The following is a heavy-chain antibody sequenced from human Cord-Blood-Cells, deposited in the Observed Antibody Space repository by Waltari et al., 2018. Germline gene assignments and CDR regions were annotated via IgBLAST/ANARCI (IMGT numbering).Heavy chain of an antibody. J-gene: IGHJ6*02. CDR2: ISADNGNP. D-gene: IGHD6-6*01. CDR1: GYTFTSYG. V-gene: IGHV1-18*01. Sequence: QVQLVQSGAEVKKPGASVKVSCKASGYTFTSYGISWVRQAPGQGLEWMGWISADNGNPNYAQKLQGRVTMTTDTSTSTAYVGLRSLRSDDTAVYYCARTDSSSSGFYYYGMDVWGQGTTVTVSS. CDR3: ARTDSSSSGFYYYGMDV.